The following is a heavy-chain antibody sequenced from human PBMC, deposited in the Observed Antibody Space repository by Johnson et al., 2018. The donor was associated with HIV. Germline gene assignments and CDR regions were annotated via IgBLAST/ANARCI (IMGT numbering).Heavy chain of an antibody. V-gene: IGHV3-20*04. Sequence: VQLVESGGDLVQPGGSLRLSCAASGFTFDDYDMSWVRQAPGKGLEWVSGINWHGGSTGYADSVKGRYIISRDNAKNSLYLQMNSLRAEDTAVYYCARDSQTYDYVWGSYRLKGDDAFDIWGQGTMVTVSS. D-gene: IGHD3-16*02. CDR1: GFTFDDYD. J-gene: IGHJ3*02. CDR3: ARDSQTYDYVWGSYRLKGDDAFDI. CDR2: INWHGGST.